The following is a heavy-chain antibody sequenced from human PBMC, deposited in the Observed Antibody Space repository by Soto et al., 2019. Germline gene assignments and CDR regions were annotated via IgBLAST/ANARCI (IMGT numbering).Heavy chain of an antibody. CDR1: GSTFPSYA. Sequence: ASVQVSCKASGSTFPSYAMHWVRQAPGQRLEWMGWINAGNGNTKYSQKFQGRVTITRDTSASTAYMELSSLRSEDTAVYYCARARATTSFGCDYWGQGTLVTVSS. V-gene: IGHV1-3*01. CDR2: INAGNGNT. D-gene: IGHD1-26*01. J-gene: IGHJ4*02. CDR3: ARARATTSFGCDY.